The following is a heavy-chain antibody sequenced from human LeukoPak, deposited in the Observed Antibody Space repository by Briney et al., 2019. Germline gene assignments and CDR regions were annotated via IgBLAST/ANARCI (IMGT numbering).Heavy chain of an antibody. V-gene: IGHV4-34*01. Sequence: SETLSLTCAVYGGSFSDYYWSWLRQPPGKGLEWIGEINHSGSTNYNPSLKSRVTISVDTSKNQFSLKLSSVTAADTAVYYCASDSSGWYGGYWGQGTLVTVSS. CDR1: GGSFSDYY. CDR3: ASDSSGWYGGY. CDR2: INHSGST. J-gene: IGHJ4*02. D-gene: IGHD6-19*01.